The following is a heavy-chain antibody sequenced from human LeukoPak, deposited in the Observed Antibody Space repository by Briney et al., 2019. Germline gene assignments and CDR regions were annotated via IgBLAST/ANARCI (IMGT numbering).Heavy chain of an antibody. Sequence: PGGSLRLSCAASGFTFSSYEMNWVRQAPGKGLEWVSYISSSGSTIYYADSVKGRFTISRDNAKNSLCLQMNSLRAEDTAVYYCARADWSLYYGMDVWGKGTTVTVSS. V-gene: IGHV3-48*03. J-gene: IGHJ6*04. D-gene: IGHD3/OR15-3a*01. CDR3: ARADWSLYYGMDV. CDR2: ISSSGSTI. CDR1: GFTFSSYE.